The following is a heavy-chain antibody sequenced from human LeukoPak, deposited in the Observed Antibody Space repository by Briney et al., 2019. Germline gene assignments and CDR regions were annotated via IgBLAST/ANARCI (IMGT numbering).Heavy chain of an antibody. CDR2: INHSGST. D-gene: IGHD3-3*01. Sequence: SETLSLTCAVYGGSFSGYYCNWIRQPPGKGLEWIGEINHSGSTNYNPSLKSRVTISVDTSKNQFSLNLSSVTAADTAVYYCARGRRHDFWSGYRNWYFDLWGRGTLVTVSS. J-gene: IGHJ2*01. V-gene: IGHV4-34*01. CDR1: GGSFSGYY. CDR3: ARGRRHDFWSGYRNWYFDL.